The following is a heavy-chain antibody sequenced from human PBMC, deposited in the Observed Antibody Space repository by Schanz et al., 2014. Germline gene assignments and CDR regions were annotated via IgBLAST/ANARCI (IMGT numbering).Heavy chain of an antibody. D-gene: IGHD6-13*01. J-gene: IGHJ4*02. CDR2: IGHSGNT. CDR1: GGSLSGYF. Sequence: QVQLQQSGAGLLKPSETVSLTCAVYGGSLSGYFWSWIRQPPGKGLEWIGNIGHSGNTKDNPSLNTQVTMSIEPSKNQIPLYLSSVTAADAAVYYCARGRQQLGSFDYWGPGTLXSVSS. V-gene: IGHV4-34*01. CDR3: ARGRQQLGSFDY.